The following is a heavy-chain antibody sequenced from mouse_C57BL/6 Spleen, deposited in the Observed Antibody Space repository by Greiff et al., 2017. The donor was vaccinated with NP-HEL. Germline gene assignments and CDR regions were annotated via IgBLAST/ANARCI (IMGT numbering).Heavy chain of an antibody. CDR2: LSSGGDYI. V-gene: IGHV5-9-1*02. Sequence: EVQVVESGEGLVKPGGSLKLSCAASGFTFSSYAMSWVRQTPEKRLEWVAYLSSGGDYIYYADPVKGRFPISRDTARNTLYLQMSSLKSEDTAMYYCTTLYYSNYRYFDVWGTGTTVTVSS. J-gene: IGHJ1*03. CDR1: GFTFSSYA. D-gene: IGHD2-5*01. CDR3: TTLYYSNYRYFDV.